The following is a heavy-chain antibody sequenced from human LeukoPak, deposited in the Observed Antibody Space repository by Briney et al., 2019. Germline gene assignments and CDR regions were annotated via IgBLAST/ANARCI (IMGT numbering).Heavy chain of an antibody. CDR2: ISSSGSTI. D-gene: IGHD3-22*01. CDR1: GFAFRTYE. Sequence: GESLRLSCAASGFAFRTYEMNWVRQAPGKGLERVSYISSSGSTIYYADSVKGRFTISRDNSKNTLYLQTSNLRTEDTAVYYCASSPDSSGYRGYFDYWGQGSPVTVSS. CDR3: ASSPDSSGYRGYFDY. J-gene: IGHJ4*02. V-gene: IGHV3-48*03.